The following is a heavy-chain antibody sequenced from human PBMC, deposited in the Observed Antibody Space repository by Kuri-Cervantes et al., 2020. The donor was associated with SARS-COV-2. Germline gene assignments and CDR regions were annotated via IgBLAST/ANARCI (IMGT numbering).Heavy chain of an antibody. CDR1: GFAFSSYV. CDR3: AGELLAAPLY. CDR2: IGTGGDK. V-gene: IGHV3-47*02. D-gene: IGHD1-26*01. J-gene: IGHJ4*02. Sequence: GESLKISCAASGFAFSSYVLHWVRRAPGKGPEWVSAIGTGGDKYYADSVKGRFTISRDNSKNTLYLQMSSLRAEDTAVYYCAGELLAAPLYWGQGTLVTVSS.